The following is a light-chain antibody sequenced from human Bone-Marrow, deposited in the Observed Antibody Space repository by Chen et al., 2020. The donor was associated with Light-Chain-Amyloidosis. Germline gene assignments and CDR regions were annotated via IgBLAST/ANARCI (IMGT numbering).Light chain of an antibody. V-gene: IGLV3-21*02. J-gene: IGLJ3*02. CDR1: NIGSTS. CDR2: DES. CDR3: QVWDRSSDRPV. Sequence: SNVLTQPSSVSAASGQTATMACGGNNIGSTSVHWYQPTPGQAPLLVVYDESDRPSGIPERLSGSNSGNTATLTISRVEAGDEADYYCQVWDRSSDRPVFGGGTKLTVL.